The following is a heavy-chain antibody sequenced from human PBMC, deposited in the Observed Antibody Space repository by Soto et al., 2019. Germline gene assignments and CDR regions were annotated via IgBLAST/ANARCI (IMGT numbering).Heavy chain of an antibody. V-gene: IGHV3-33*03. Sequence: GGSLRLSCAASGFTFSSYGMHWVRQAPGRGLEWVAVIWHDGSNKYYADSVKGRLTISRDNSKNTLYLQMNSLRPEDTALYYCAKAQLSSGWYDGFDYWGQGTLVTVSS. CDR2: IWHDGSNK. CDR1: GFTFSSYG. CDR3: AKAQLSSGWYDGFDY. D-gene: IGHD6-19*01. J-gene: IGHJ4*02.